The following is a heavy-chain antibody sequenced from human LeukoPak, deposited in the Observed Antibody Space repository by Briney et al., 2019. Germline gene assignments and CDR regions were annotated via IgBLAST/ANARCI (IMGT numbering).Heavy chain of an antibody. V-gene: IGHV1-2*02. CDR1: GYTFTGYS. J-gene: IGHJ5*02. D-gene: IGHD3-10*01. Sequence: ASVKVSCKASGYTFTGYSMHWVRQAPGQGLEWMGWINPKTGARNYAQKFLGRVTMTRDTSISTAYMELTRLRSDDTAVYYCAREGYYYTSGSRHNWFDPWAREPWSPSPQ. CDR3: AREGYYYTSGSRHNWFDP. CDR2: INPKTGAR.